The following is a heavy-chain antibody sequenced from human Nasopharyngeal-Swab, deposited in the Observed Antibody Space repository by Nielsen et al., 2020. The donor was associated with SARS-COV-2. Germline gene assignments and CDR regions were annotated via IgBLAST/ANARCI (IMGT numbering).Heavy chain of an antibody. D-gene: IGHD3-22*01. V-gene: IGHV3-48*04. CDR3: SRANYYDDY. Sequence: WIRQPPGKGLEWVSYISSSSSTIYYADSVKGRFTISRDNAKNSLYLQMNSLRAEDTAVYYCSRANYYDDYWGQGTLVTVSS. CDR2: ISSSSSTI. J-gene: IGHJ4*02.